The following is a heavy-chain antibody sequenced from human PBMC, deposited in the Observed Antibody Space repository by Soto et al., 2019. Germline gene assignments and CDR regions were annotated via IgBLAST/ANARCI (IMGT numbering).Heavy chain of an antibody. CDR1: GFTFSDHY. V-gene: IGHV3-72*01. Sequence: EVQLVESGGGLVQPGGSLRLSCAASGFTFSDHYMDWVRQAPGKGLEWVGRTRNKANSHTTEYAASVKGRFTISRDDSKNSLYLQMHSLKIEATAVYYCARATTVTDYWGQGTLVTVSS. J-gene: IGHJ4*02. D-gene: IGHD4-17*01. CDR3: ARATTVTDY. CDR2: TRNKANSHTT.